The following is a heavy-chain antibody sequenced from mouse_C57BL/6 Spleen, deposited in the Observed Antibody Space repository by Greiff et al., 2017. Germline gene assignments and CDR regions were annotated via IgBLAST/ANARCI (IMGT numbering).Heavy chain of an antibody. CDR1: GFSLTSYG. Sequence: VQLVESGPGLVQPSQSLSITCTVSGFSLTSYGVHWVRQSPGKGLEWLGVIWSGGSTDYNAAFISRLSISKDNSKSQVFLKMNSLQADDTAIYYCARGPYDYGVGFAYWGQGTLVTVSA. D-gene: IGHD2-4*01. CDR3: ARGPYDYGVGFAY. V-gene: IGHV2-2*01. CDR2: IWSGGST. J-gene: IGHJ3*01.